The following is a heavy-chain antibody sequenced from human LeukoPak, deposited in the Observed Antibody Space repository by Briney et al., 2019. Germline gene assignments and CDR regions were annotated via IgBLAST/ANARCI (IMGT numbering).Heavy chain of an antibody. J-gene: IGHJ5*02. CDR3: ARGGGAPCSSTSCYFLSWFDP. CDR2: ISSSSSTI. CDR1: GFTFSSYS. Sequence: GGSLRLSCAASGFTFSSYSMNWVRQAPGKGLEWVSYISSSSSTIYYADSVKGRFTISRDNAKNSLYLQMNSLRAEDTAVYYCARGGGAPCSSTSCYFLSWFDPWGQGTLVTVSS. V-gene: IGHV3-48*01. D-gene: IGHD2-2*01.